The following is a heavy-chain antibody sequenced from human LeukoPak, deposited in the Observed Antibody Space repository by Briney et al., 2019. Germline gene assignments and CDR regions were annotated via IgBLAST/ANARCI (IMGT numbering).Heavy chain of an antibody. CDR1: GGTFSSYA. V-gene: IGHV1-69*01. Sequence: SVNVCCKASGGTFSSYAISWVRQAPVQGLEWMGGIIPIFGAANYAQKFQGRVTITADESTSTAYMELSSLRSEDTAVYYCARAITRGADAFDIWGQGTMVTVSS. J-gene: IGHJ3*02. CDR2: IIPIFGAA. CDR3: ARAITRGADAFDI. D-gene: IGHD1-26*01.